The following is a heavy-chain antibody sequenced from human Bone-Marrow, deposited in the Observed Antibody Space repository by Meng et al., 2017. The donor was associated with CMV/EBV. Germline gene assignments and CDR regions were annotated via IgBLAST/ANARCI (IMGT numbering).Heavy chain of an antibody. V-gene: IGHV3-53*01. J-gene: IGHJ6*02. CDR1: GFTVSSNY. Sequence: GGSLRLSCAASGFTVSSNYMSWVRQAPGKGLEWVSVIYSGGSTYYADSVKGRFTISRDNSKNTLYLQMNSLRAEDTAVYYCARDRSSYDFWSGYHTYYYYYGMDVWGQGTTVTVSS. CDR3: ARDRSSYDFWSGYHTYYYYYGMDV. CDR2: IYSGGST. D-gene: IGHD3-3*01.